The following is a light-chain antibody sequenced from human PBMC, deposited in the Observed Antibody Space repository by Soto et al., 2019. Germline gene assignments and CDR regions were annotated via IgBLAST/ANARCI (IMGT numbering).Light chain of an antibody. CDR3: QQDYRTLAA. CDR1: EGISRH. J-gene: IGKJ5*01. V-gene: IGKV1-39*01. CDR2: AAS. Sequence: DIQMSQSPSSLSASLVDRVTITCRAAEGISRHFNWYQQKPGRAPDLLIYAASTLQNGVPSRFTGAGAGRVYTHSITCIQLQDFGSYHCQQDYRTLAAFGQGKRLEI.